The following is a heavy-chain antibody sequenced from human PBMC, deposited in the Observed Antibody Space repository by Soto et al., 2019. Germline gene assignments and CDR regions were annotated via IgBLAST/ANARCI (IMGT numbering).Heavy chain of an antibody. J-gene: IGHJ4*02. CDR1: GGSISSTNW. V-gene: IGHV4-4*02. Sequence: QVQLRQSGPGLVKPSGTLSLTCAVSGGSISSTNWWSWVRQSPGKGLEWIGEMYHSGSTNYNPSLRCRVTFAGYKSNNQVSLKIRSVPAAATAIYYWATRPPRIELTILPIPTWGQGTLVTFSS. D-gene: IGHD2-2*02. CDR3: ATRPPRIELTILPIPT. CDR2: MYHSGST.